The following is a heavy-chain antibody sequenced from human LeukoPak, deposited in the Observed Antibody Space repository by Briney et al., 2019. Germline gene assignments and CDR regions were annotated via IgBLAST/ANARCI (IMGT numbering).Heavy chain of an antibody. J-gene: IGHJ4*02. CDR1: GGSISSISSNNYH. D-gene: IGHD3-16*02. Sequence: SETLSLTCIVSGGSISSISSNNYHWGWIRQPPGKGLEWIGSIYYSGSTYYNPSLKSRVTISVDTSKNQFSLKLSSVTAADTAVYYCASARGELSSPLDYWGQGTLVTVSS. CDR3: ASARGELSSPLDY. CDR2: IYYSGST. V-gene: IGHV4-39*07.